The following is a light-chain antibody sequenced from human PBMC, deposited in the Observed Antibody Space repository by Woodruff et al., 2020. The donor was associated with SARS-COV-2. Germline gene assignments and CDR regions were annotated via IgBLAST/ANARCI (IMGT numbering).Light chain of an antibody. V-gene: IGLV3-19*01. CDR3: YSTDSSGNPL. Sequence: GIPERFSGSTSGNTASLTITGAQAEDEADYYCYSTDSSGNPLFGGGTKLTVL. J-gene: IGLJ2*01.